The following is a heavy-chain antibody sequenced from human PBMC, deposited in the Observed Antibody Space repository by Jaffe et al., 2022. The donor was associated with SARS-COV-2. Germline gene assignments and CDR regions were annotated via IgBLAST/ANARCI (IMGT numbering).Heavy chain of an antibody. CDR3: ARRTGYNSGWFFDY. D-gene: IGHD6-19*01. CDR1: GGSISSGSYY. J-gene: IGHJ4*02. V-gene: IGHV4-39*01. Sequence: QLQLQESGPGLVKPSETLSLTCSFSGGSISSGSYYWGWIRQPPGKGLEWIGSIYYSGSTYYNPSLKSRVTISVDTSKNQFSLRLNSVTAADTAVYYCARRTGYNSGWFFDYWGQGTLVTVSS. CDR2: IYYSGST.